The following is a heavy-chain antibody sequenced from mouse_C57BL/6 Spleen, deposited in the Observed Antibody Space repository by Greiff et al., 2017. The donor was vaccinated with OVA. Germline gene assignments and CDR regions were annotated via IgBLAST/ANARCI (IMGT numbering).Heavy chain of an antibody. CDR3: ARSPFYDYDVGYYAMDY. J-gene: IGHJ4*01. Sequence: ESGAELMKPGASVKLSCKATGYTFTGYWIEWVKQRPGHGLEWIGEILPGSGSTNYNEKFKGKATFTADTSSNTAYMQLSSLTTEDSAIYYCARSPFYDYDVGYYAMDYWGQGTSVTVSS. V-gene: IGHV1-9*01. CDR1: GYTFTGYW. D-gene: IGHD2-4*01. CDR2: ILPGSGST.